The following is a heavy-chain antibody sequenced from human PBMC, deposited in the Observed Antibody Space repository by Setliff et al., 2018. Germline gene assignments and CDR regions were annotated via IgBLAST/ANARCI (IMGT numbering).Heavy chain of an antibody. V-gene: IGHV3-30*01. J-gene: IGHJ4*02. D-gene: IGHD3-3*01. CDR1: GFTFNSYA. Sequence: GGSLRLSCAASGFTFNSYAMHWFRQAPGKGLEWLAVISYDGINKYYADSVRGRFTISRDNSKNTLFLQMNSLRTDDTAVFYCVRDSPSSLYNFWSGCSDYWGQGTLVTVSS. CDR3: VRDSPSSLYNFWSGCSDY. CDR2: ISYDGINK.